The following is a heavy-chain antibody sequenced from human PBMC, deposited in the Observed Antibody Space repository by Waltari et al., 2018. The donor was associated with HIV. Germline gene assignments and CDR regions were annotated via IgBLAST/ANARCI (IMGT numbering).Heavy chain of an antibody. CDR2: MYHSGGT. Sequence: QVQLQESGPGLVKPSETLSLTCAVPGGTITTYNWWTWVRQPPGKGLEGVGAMYHSGGTNYNSSLKSRVTMSIDKSNNLFSLNLRSVTAADTAVYYCARVVSGDSGSSWFDPWGQGTLVTVSS. CDR3: ARVVSGDSGSSWFDP. D-gene: IGHD2-15*01. CDR1: GGTITTYNW. J-gene: IGHJ5*02. V-gene: IGHV4-4*02.